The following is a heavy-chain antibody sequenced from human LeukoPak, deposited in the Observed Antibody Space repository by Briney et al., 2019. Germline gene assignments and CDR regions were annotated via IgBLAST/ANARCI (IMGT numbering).Heavy chain of an antibody. CDR3: VKASMGRNFYMDV. Sequence: GGSLRLSCSASGFSFSDYGMHRVRQAPGKGLEWVALILYDGSNKFYSDSVKGRFTISRDNSKNTLYLQLNSLRAEDTAVYNCVKASMGRNFYMDVWGKGTTVTVSS. D-gene: IGHD3-10*01. CDR1: GFSFSDYG. CDR2: ILYDGSNK. J-gene: IGHJ6*03. V-gene: IGHV3-30*18.